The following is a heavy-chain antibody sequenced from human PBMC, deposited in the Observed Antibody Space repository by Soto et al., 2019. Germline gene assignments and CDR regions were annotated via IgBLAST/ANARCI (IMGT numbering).Heavy chain of an antibody. CDR2: IYYSGST. Sequence: PSETLSLTCTVSGGSISSYYWSWIRQPPGKGLEWIGYIYYSGSTNYNPSLKSRVTISVDTSKNQFSLKLSSVTAADTAVYYCAREDMSGTYYFDYWGPGIQVTVSS. CDR3: AREDMSGTYYFDY. J-gene: IGHJ4*02. V-gene: IGHV4-59*01. D-gene: IGHD1-26*01. CDR1: GGSISSYY.